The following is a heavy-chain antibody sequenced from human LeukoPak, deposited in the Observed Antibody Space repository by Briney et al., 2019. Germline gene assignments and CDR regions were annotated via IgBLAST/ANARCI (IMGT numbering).Heavy chain of an antibody. D-gene: IGHD2-2*01. J-gene: IGHJ4*02. Sequence: SVKVSCKASGGTFSSYAISWVRQAPGQGLEWMGRIIPILGIANYAQKFQGRVTITADKSTSTAYMELSSLRSEDTAVYYCARGRLQHCSSTSCYGSPMEQWGQGTLVTVSS. V-gene: IGHV1-69*04. CDR2: IIPILGIA. CDR3: ARGRLQHCSSTSCYGSPMEQ. CDR1: GGTFSSYA.